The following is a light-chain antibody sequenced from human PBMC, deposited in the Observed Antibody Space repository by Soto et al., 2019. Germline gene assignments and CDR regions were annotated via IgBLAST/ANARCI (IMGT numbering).Light chain of an antibody. CDR3: CSYGGSPRYV. CDR1: SSDVGGYNY. CDR2: DVS. J-gene: IGLJ1*01. V-gene: IGLV2-11*01. Sequence: QSALTQPRSVSGSPGQSVTISCTGTSSDVGGYNYVSWYQQHPGKAPKAMIYDVSERPSGVPDRFSGSKSGNTASLTISGLQAEDEADYYCCSYGGSPRYVFGTGTKVTVL.